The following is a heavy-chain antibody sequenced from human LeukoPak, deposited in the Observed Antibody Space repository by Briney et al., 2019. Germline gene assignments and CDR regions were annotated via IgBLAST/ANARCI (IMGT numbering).Heavy chain of an antibody. CDR2: ISGSGGST. V-gene: IGHV3-23*01. CDR3: ARGGPVAGLGY. Sequence: SGGSLRLSCAASGFTFSGYAMSWVRQAPGKGLEWVSAISGSGGSTYYADSVKGRFTISRDNSKNTLYLQMNSLRAEDTAVYYCARGGPVAGLGYWGQGTLVTVSS. CDR1: GFTFSGYA. D-gene: IGHD6-19*01. J-gene: IGHJ4*02.